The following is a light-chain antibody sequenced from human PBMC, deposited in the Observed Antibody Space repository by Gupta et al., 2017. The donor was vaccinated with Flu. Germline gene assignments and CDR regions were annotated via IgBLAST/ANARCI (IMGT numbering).Light chain of an antibody. CDR1: QGSSSD. Sequence: PTFRAAAVGDRVTRACLASQGSSSDLAWYQQKPGKPPKLLIYAASTLQSGVPSRFSGSGSGTEFTLTISGLQPEDFATYYCLQLNSYPRSFGQGTKLEIK. CDR3: LQLNSYPRS. CDR2: AAS. J-gene: IGKJ2*03. V-gene: IGKV1-9*01.